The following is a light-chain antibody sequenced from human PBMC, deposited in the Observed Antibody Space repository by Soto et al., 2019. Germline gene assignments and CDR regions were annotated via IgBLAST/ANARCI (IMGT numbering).Light chain of an antibody. CDR2: GAS. CDR1: QSVTSNY. V-gene: IGKV3-20*01. Sequence: EIVLTQSPGTLSLSPGERATLSCRASQSVTSNYLAWYQQKPGQAPRLLIYGASSRATGIPDRFSGSGSGTDFTLTIIRLEPEDFAVYYCQQCDSSITFGQGTRLEIK. CDR3: QQCDSSIT. J-gene: IGKJ5*01.